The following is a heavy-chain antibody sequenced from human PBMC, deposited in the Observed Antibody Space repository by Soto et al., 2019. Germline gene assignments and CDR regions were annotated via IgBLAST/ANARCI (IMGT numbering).Heavy chain of an antibody. CDR2: ISAYNGNT. J-gene: IGHJ5*02. CDR3: ARVPHVGPTRDWFDP. Sequence: GASVKVSCKASGYTFTSYGISWVRQAPGQGLEWMGWISAYNGNTNYAQKLQGRVTMTTDTSTSTAYMELRSLGSDDTAVYYCARVPHVGPTRDWFDPWGQGTLVTVSS. V-gene: IGHV1-18*01. CDR1: GYTFTSYG. D-gene: IGHD1-26*01.